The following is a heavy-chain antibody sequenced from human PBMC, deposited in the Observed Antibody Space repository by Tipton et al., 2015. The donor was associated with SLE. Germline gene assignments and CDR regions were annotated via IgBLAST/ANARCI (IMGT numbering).Heavy chain of an antibody. CDR3: ARLVNYYDRGALDI. Sequence: TLSLTCTVSGGSISSYYWSWIRQPPGKGLEWIGSIYYSGSTYYNPSLKSRVTISVDTSKNQFSLELSSVTAADTAVYYCARLVNYYDRGALDIWGQGTMVTVSS. D-gene: IGHD3-22*01. CDR1: GGSISSYY. CDR2: IYYSGST. J-gene: IGHJ3*02. V-gene: IGHV4-39*07.